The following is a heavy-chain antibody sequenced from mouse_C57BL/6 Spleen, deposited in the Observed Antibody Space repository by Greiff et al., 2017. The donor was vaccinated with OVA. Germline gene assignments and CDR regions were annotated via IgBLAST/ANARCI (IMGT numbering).Heavy chain of an antibody. CDR3: ARSVTTGGFAY. Sequence: VQLQQPGAELVRPGTSVKLSCKASGYTFTSYWMHWVKQRPGQGLEWIGVIDPSDSYTNYNQKFKGKATLTVDTSSSTAYMQLSSLTSEDSAVYYCARSVTTGGFAYWGQGTLVTVSA. V-gene: IGHV1-59*01. CDR1: GYTFTSYW. CDR2: IDPSDSYT. J-gene: IGHJ3*01. D-gene: IGHD1-1*01.